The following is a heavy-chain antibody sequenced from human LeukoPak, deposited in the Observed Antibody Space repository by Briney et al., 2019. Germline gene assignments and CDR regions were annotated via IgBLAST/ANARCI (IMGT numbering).Heavy chain of an antibody. Sequence: PSETLSLTCSFSGDSISSYSWSWIRQPTGKGLEWIGYIYYSGSTNYNPSLKSRVTMSVDTSKNQFSLRLSSVTAADTAVYYCARDSGSYPYYYGMDVWGQGTTVTVSS. CDR3: ARDSGSYPYYYGMDV. V-gene: IGHV4-59*01. CDR2: IYYSGST. D-gene: IGHD1-26*01. CDR1: GDSISSYS. J-gene: IGHJ6*02.